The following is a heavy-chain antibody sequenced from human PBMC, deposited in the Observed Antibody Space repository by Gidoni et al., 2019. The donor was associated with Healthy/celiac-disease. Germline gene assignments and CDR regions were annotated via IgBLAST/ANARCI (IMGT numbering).Heavy chain of an antibody. V-gene: IGHV3-30*18. CDR2: ISYDGSNK. CDR1: GFTFSSYG. CDR3: AKDGHCSSTSCYSLGVYGMDV. Sequence: QVQLVESGGGVVQPGRSLRLSCAASGFTFSSYGMHWVRQAPGKGLEWVAVISYDGSNKYYADSVKGRFTISRDNSKNTLYLQMNSLRAEDTAVYYSAKDGHCSSTSCYSLGVYGMDVWGQGTTVTVSS. J-gene: IGHJ6*02. D-gene: IGHD2-2*01.